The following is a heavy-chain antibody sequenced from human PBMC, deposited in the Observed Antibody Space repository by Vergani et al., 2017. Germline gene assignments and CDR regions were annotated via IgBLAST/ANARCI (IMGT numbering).Heavy chain of an antibody. CDR1: GGTFSSYA. CDR3: ARERCSGGSCYSFRVGAFDI. J-gene: IGHJ3*02. D-gene: IGHD2-15*01. Sequence: QVQLVPSGAEVKKPGSSVKVSCKASGGTFSSYAISWVRQAPGQGLEWMGGIIPIFGTANYAQKFQGRVTITADESTSTAYMELSSLSSEDTAVYYCARERCSGGSCYSFRVGAFDIWGQGTMVTVSS. CDR2: IIPIFGTA. V-gene: IGHV1-69*12.